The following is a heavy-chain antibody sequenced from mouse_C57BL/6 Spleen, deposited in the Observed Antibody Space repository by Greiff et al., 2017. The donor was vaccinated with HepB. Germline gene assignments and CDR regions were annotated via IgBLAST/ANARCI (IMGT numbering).Heavy chain of an antibody. CDR1: GFNLKDDY. D-gene: IGHD3-1*01. J-gene: IGHJ2*01. CDR3: TGFHFDY. Sequence: QLQQSGAELVRPGASVKLSCTASGFNLKDDYMHWVKQRPEQGLEWIGWIDPENGDTEYASKFQGKATITADTSSNTAYLQLSSLTSEDTAVYYCTGFHFDYWGQGTTLTVSS. CDR2: IDPENGDT. V-gene: IGHV14-4*01.